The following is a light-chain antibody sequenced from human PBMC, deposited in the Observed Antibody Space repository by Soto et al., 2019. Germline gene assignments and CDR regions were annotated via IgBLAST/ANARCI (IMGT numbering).Light chain of an antibody. CDR1: QTVIRNY. J-gene: IGKJ5*01. CDR2: GAS. V-gene: IGKV3D-20*02. Sequence: EIVLTQSPGTLSLSPGERATLSCRASQTVIRNYLAWYQQKPGQAPRLLIYGASTRATGIPARFSGSGSGTEFTLTISSLQSEDFAIYYCQQRSNWPVTFGQGTRLEI. CDR3: QQRSNWPVT.